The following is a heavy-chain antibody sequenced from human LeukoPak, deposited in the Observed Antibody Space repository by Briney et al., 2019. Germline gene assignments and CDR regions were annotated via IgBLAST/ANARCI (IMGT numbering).Heavy chain of an antibody. D-gene: IGHD4-17*01. V-gene: IGHV4-59*08. J-gene: IGHJ4*02. CDR2: IYYSGST. CDR1: RGSISSSY. CDR3: ARGTTVTTPDY. Sequence: PSETLSLTCTVPRGSISSSYWSWIRQPPGKGLEWIGYIYYSGSTNYNPSLKSRVTISIDTSKNQFSLKLSSVTAADTAVYYCARGTTVTTPDYWGQGTLVTVSS.